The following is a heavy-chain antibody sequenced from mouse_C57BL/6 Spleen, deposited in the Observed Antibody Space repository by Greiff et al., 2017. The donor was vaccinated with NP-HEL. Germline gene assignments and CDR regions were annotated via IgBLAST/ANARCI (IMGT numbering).Heavy chain of an antibody. CDR1: GFTFSSYG. CDR3: ARDYYGSSHLDY. CDR2: ISSGGSYT. J-gene: IGHJ2*01. V-gene: IGHV5-6*01. Sequence: EVQLQESGGDLVKPGGSLKLSCAASGFTFSSYGMSWVRQTPDKRLEWVATISSGGSYTYYPDSVKGRFTISRDNAKNTLYLQMSSLKSEDTAMYYCARDYYGSSHLDYWGQGTTLTVSS. D-gene: IGHD1-1*01.